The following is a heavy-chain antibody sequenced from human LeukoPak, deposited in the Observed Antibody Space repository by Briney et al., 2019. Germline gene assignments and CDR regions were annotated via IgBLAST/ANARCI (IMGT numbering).Heavy chain of an antibody. CDR2: IKRDGSEK. Sequence: GSLRLSCAASGFTFSSYWMSWVRQAPGKGLEGVANIKRDGSEKYFVDSVKGRFTIPRGKAKNSPYLPIDNLRAEDTAVYYCARDFTGVRSNNWFDPWGQGTLVTVSS. D-gene: IGHD3-10*01. J-gene: IGHJ5*02. CDR1: GFTFSSYW. CDR3: ARDFTGVRSNNWFDP. V-gene: IGHV3-7*01.